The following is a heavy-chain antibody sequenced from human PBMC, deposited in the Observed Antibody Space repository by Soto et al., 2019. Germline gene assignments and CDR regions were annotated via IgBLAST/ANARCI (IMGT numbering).Heavy chain of an antibody. CDR2: IWYDGSKK. CDR3: ARSPYTTGYHYGMDV. V-gene: IGHV3-33*01. CDR1: SVSLYIYA. Sequence: GWSSRLPCAAYSVSLYIYAMQRARQAQRKGLEWVAVIWYDGSKKYYADSVKGRFTISRDNSKNTLPLQMNSLRAEHTALYYCARSPYTTGYHYGMDVWGQGTTVTVSS. D-gene: IGHD1-1*01. J-gene: IGHJ6*02.